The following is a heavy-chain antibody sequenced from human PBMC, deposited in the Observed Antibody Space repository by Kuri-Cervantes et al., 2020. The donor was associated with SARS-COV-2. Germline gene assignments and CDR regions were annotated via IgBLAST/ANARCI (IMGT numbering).Heavy chain of an antibody. CDR3: AREGYYYDSGTYYNQDAFDI. CDR1: GGSISSYY. D-gene: IGHD3-10*01. CDR2: IYTSGST. J-gene: IGHJ3*02. Sequence: SETLSLTCTVSGGSISSYYWSWIRQPAGKGLEWIGRIYTSGSTNYNPSLKSRVTISLDTSKNQFSLKLSSATAADTAVYYCAREGYYYDSGTYYNQDAFDIWGQGTMVTVSS. V-gene: IGHV4-4*07.